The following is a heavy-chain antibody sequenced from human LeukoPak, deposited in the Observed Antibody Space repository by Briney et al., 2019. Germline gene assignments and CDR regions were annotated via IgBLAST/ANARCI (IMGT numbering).Heavy chain of an antibody. J-gene: IGHJ6*03. CDR3: ARVKGISTRYYYYYYMDV. CDR2: IKQDGSEK. D-gene: IGHD2-2*01. Sequence: GGSLRLSCAASGFTFSSYWMSWVRQAPGKGLEWVANIKQDGSEKYYVDSVKGRFTISRDNAKNSLYLQMNSLRAEDTAVYYCARVKGISTRYYYYYYMDVWGKGTTVTISS. V-gene: IGHV3-7*01. CDR1: GFTFSSYW.